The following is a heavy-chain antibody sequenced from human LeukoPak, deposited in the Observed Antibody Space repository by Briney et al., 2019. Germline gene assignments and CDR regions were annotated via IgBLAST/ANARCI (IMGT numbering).Heavy chain of an antibody. V-gene: IGHV3-7*01. CDR2: IRLDGGEK. D-gene: IGHD2-15*01. J-gene: IGHJ4*02. CDR3: ARDLSGPSLY. CDR1: GFTFSNYW. Sequence: GGSLRLSCVVSGFTFSNYWMSWVRQAPGKGLEWVINIRLDGGEKYFVDSVRGRFTISRDNAKNSLYLQMNNLRAEDTAVYYCARDLSGPSLYWGQGTLVTVSS.